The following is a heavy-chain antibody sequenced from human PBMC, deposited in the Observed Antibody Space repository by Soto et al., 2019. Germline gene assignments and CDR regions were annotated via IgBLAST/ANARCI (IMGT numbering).Heavy chain of an antibody. D-gene: IGHD5-18*01. V-gene: IGHV4-59*01. CDR3: ARSVNRGYSYGYGH. CDR1: GGAITNYY. Sequence: QVQLQESGPGLVKPSETLSLTCSVSGGAITNYYWNWIRQTPGKGLEWIGYIYHTGSTSKNPSLKSRFTLSVDTSKNQLALNLTSVTAADTAIYYCARSVNRGYSYGYGHWGQGTLVTVSA. CDR2: IYHTGST. J-gene: IGHJ4*02.